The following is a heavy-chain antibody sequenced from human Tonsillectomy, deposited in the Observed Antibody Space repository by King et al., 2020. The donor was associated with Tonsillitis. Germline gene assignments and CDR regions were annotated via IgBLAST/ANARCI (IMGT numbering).Heavy chain of an antibody. D-gene: IGHD3-9*01. Sequence: VQLVESGAEVKKPGASVKVSCKAPGYSFTTYGISWVRQAPGQGPEWMGWISTYNGNTNYAQKLQGRVTMTTDTSTSTAYMELRSLRSDDTAVYYCARDSRDYDIMTGYLYWGQGTLVTVSS. CDR1: GYSFTTYG. CDR2: ISTYNGNT. V-gene: IGHV1-18*04. J-gene: IGHJ4*02. CDR3: ARDSRDYDIMTGYLY.